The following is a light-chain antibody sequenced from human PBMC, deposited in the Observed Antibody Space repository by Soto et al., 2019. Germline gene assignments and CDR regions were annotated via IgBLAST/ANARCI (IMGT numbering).Light chain of an antibody. Sequence: DIQMTQSPSSLSASVGDRVTITCRASQSINSYLNWYQQKPGEAPKLLIYAASSLQSGVPSRFSGSGSGTDFTLTISSLQPEDFATYYCQQTYRTFGQGTRLEIK. CDR2: AAS. CDR1: QSINSY. J-gene: IGKJ5*01. CDR3: QQTYRT. V-gene: IGKV1-39*01.